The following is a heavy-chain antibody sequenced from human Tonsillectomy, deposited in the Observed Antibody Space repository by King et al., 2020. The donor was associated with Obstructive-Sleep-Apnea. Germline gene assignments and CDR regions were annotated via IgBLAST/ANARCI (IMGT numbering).Heavy chain of an antibody. J-gene: IGHJ4*02. V-gene: IGHV4-4*07. CDR3: AREARGSYDFDC. CDR1: GGSISSYD. D-gene: IGHD1-26*01. CDR2: IYTSGST. Sequence: QLQESGPGLVKPSETLSLTCTVSGGSISSYDWSWIRQPAGKGLDWIGRIYTSGSTNYNPSLKSRVTVSVDTSKNQISLKLSSVTAADTAVYFCAREARGSYDFDCWGQGTLVTVSS.